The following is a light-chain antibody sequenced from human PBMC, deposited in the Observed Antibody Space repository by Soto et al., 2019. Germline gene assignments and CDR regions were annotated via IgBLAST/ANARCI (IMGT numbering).Light chain of an antibody. V-gene: IGKV1-5*01. CDR3: QQSSSAPRS. CDR2: DAS. J-gene: IGKJ4*01. CDR1: QSVSRR. Sequence: DIQMTQSPSTLSASVGDRITITCRASQSVSRRLAWFQQKPGKAPKLLIYDASSLESGVPSRFSGRGSGTDFTLTINSLQPEDFATYYCQQSSSAPRSFGGGTRVEIK.